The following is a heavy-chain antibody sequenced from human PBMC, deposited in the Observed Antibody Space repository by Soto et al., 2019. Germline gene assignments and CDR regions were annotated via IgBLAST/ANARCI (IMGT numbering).Heavy chain of an antibody. D-gene: IGHD3-16*02. Sequence: QVQLVQSGAEVKKPGASVKVSCKASGYTFTSYYMHWVRQAPGQGLEWMGIINPSGGSTSYAQKFQGRVNMTRDTSTSTVYMELSSLRSENTAVYYCAREGGSYRGGMDVWGQGTTVTVSS. CDR2: INPSGGST. CDR3: AREGGSYRGGMDV. V-gene: IGHV1-46*01. CDR1: GYTFTSYY. J-gene: IGHJ6*02.